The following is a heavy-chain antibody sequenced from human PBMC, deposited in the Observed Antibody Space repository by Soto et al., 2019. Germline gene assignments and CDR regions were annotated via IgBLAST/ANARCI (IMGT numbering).Heavy chain of an antibody. J-gene: IGHJ5*02. CDR2: IYYSGSA. D-gene: IGHD6-6*01. V-gene: IGHV4-31*03. CDR3: ARAGHSSSSEGANWFDP. CDR1: GGSIRSGGYY. Sequence: PSETLSLTCPVSGGSIRSGGYYWIWIRQHPGKGLEWIGYIYYSGSAYYNPSLKSRVTISVDTSKKQFSLPLSAVTAADTAVYYCARAGHSSSSEGANWFDPWGQGTLVTVSS.